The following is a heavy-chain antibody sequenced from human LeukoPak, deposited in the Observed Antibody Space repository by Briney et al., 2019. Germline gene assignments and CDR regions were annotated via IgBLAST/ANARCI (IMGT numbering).Heavy chain of an antibody. V-gene: IGHV6-1*01. D-gene: IGHD6-13*01. J-gene: IGHJ5*02. Sequence: PSQTLSLTCAISGDSVSSSSAAWNWIRQSPSRGLEWLGRTYYRSQWYNDYAVSVKSRITINADTSKNHFSLQLNSVTPEDTAVYYCAGDAGVSAGGTRFDPWGQGTLVTVSS. CDR1: GDSVSSSSAA. CDR3: AGDAGVSAGGTRFDP. CDR2: TYYRSQWYN.